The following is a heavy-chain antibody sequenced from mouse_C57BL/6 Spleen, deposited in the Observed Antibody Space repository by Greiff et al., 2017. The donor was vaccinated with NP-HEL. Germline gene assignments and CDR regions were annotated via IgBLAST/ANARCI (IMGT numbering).Heavy chain of an antibody. D-gene: IGHD1-1*01. Sequence: VQLQQSGAELAKPGASVKLSCKASGYTFTSYWMHWVKQRPGQGLEWIGYINPSSGYTKYNQKFKDKATLTADKYSSKAYMQLSSLTYEDSAVYYCACYYGSSPYSMDYWGQGTSVTVSS. V-gene: IGHV1-7*01. CDR2: INPSSGYT. CDR3: ACYYGSSPYSMDY. CDR1: GYTFTSYW. J-gene: IGHJ4*01.